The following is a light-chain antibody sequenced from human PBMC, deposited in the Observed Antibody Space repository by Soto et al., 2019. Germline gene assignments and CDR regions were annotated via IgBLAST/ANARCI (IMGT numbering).Light chain of an antibody. CDR1: TGAVTNGHY. CDR3: LLSYNGPYV. Sequence: QAVVTQEPSPTVSPGGTVTLTRGSSTGAVTNGHYPYWFQQKPGQAPRTLIYDTTNRHSWTPARFSGSLLGGKAALTLSGAQPEDEAEYYCLLSYNGPYVFGTGTKLTVL. CDR2: DTT. J-gene: IGLJ1*01. V-gene: IGLV7-46*01.